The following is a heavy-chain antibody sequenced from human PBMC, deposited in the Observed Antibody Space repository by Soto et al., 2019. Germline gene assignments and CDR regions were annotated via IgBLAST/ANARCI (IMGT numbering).Heavy chain of an antibody. CDR1: GFSFSSYA. D-gene: IGHD5-12*01. Sequence: EVELLESGGGLIHPGESLRLSCAASGFSFSSYAMIWVRQAPGKGLEWVSVMSASGGTSYFADSVKGRFSMSRDNSKNMFYLEMNSLRAEDTVIYFCAKGSIQYSASIDYWGQGTLVSVSS. J-gene: IGHJ4*02. CDR2: MSASGGTS. CDR3: AKGSIQYSASIDY. V-gene: IGHV3-23*01.